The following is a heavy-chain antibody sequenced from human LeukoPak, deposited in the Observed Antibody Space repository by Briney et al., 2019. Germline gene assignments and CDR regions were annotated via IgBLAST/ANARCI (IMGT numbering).Heavy chain of an antibody. CDR3: ARDSGSYYVGY. V-gene: IGHV1-18*01. CDR2: ISGDNGNT. CDR1: GYTFTSYD. D-gene: IGHD1-26*01. J-gene: IGHJ4*02. Sequence: GASVKVSCKASGYTFTSYDITWVRQAPGQGLEWMEWISGDNGNTNYAQKFQGRVTMTRDTSISTAYMELSRLRSDDTAVYYCARDSGSYYVGYWGQGTLVTVSS.